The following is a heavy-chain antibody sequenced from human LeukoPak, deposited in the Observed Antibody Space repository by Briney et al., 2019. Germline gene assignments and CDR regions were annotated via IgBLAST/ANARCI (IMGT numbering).Heavy chain of an antibody. CDR1: GGPIRSDTFY. CDR2: IHYSGST. Sequence: SETLSRTCSVSGGPIRSDTFYWGWIRQPPGKGLEWIGSIHYSGSTYYNPSLESRVIMSVDISKNHFSLKLNSVTAADTAVYYCARPSPYGSGTLTWFDPWGQGILVTVSS. CDR3: ARPSPYGSGTLTWFDP. J-gene: IGHJ5*02. D-gene: IGHD3-10*01. V-gene: IGHV4-39*02.